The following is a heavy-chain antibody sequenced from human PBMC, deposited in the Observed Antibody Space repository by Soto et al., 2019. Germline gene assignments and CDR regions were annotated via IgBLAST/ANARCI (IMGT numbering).Heavy chain of an antibody. CDR1: GFTFSSYA. D-gene: IGHD6-13*01. Sequence: GGSLRLSCAASGFTFSSYAMSWVRQAPGKGLEWVSAISGSGGSTYYADSVKGRFTISRDNSKNTLYLQMNSLRAEDTAVYYCAKGTAALSYYYGMDVWGQGTTVTVSS. V-gene: IGHV3-23*01. CDR3: AKGTAALSYYYGMDV. CDR2: ISGSGGST. J-gene: IGHJ6*02.